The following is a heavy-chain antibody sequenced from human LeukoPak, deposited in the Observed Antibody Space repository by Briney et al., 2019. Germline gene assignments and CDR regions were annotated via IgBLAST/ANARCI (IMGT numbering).Heavy chain of an antibody. Sequence: SETLSLTCTVSGDSISSSNYYWGWIRQPPGKGLEWIGTIYYSGTTYYNPSLKSRVTISVDTSKNQFSLKLSSVTAADTAVYYCARYTVTTFYFDYWGQGTLVTVSS. J-gene: IGHJ4*02. CDR2: IYYSGTT. V-gene: IGHV4-39*07. CDR3: ARYTVTTFYFDY. CDR1: GDSISSSNYY. D-gene: IGHD4-17*01.